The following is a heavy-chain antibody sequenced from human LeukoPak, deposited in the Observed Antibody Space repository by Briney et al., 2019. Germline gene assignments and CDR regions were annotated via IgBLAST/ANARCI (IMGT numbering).Heavy chain of an antibody. CDR1: GDSIISYY. CDR3: AGRSGYYYGIDV. V-gene: IGHV4-59*08. D-gene: IGHD3-10*01. J-gene: IGHJ6*02. Sequence: PSETLSLTCRVSGDSIISYYWTWIRQPPGKGPEWIGHIFYGGSTNYNPSLKSRVTISADTSKNQFSLKLSSVTAADTAVYYCAGRSGYYYGIDVWGQGTTVTVSS. CDR2: IFYGGST.